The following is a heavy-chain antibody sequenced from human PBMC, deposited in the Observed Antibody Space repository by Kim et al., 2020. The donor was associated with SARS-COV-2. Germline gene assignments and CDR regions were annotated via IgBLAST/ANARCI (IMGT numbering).Heavy chain of an antibody. V-gene: IGHV4-34*01. Sequence: ETLSITCAVYGGSFSGYYWSWIRQPPGKGLEWIGEINHSGSTNYNPSLKSRVTISVDTSKNQFSLKLSSVTAADTAVYYCARAYGDYGVHWFDPWGQGTLVTVSS. CDR2: INHSGST. CDR3: ARAYGDYGVHWFDP. CDR1: GGSFSGYY. J-gene: IGHJ5*02. D-gene: IGHD4-17*01.